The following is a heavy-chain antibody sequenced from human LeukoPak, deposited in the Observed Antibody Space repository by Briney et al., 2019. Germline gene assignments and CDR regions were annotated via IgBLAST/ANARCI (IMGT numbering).Heavy chain of an antibody. V-gene: IGHV3-7*03. D-gene: IGHD6-13*01. J-gene: IGHJ4*02. CDR1: GFTFSSYW. Sequence: GGSLRLSCAVSGFTFSSYWMSWVGQAPGKGLEWVANINHDGSVKYYVDSVKGRFTISRDNAKNSLYLQMNSLRAEDTAVYFCARDESYSSDYWGQGTLVTVSS. CDR2: INHDGSVK. CDR3: ARDESYSSDY.